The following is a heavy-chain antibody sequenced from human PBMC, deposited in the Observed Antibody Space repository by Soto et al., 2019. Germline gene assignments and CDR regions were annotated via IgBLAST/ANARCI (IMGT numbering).Heavy chain of an antibody. CDR3: ARDAAVGLFDY. D-gene: IGHD1-26*01. CDR2: INPYNGNT. Sequence: QVQLVQSGAEVKKHGASVKVSCKASGYTFTSYGISWVREAPGQGLEWMGWINPYNGNTKYAQKLQGRVTMTTDTSTSTAYMELRSLRSDDTAVYYCARDAAVGLFDYWGQGTLVTVSS. CDR1: GYTFTSYG. J-gene: IGHJ4*02. V-gene: IGHV1-18*01.